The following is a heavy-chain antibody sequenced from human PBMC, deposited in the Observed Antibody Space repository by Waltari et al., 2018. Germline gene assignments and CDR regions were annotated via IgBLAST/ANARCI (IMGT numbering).Heavy chain of an antibody. V-gene: IGHV3-33*01. D-gene: IGHD3-10*01. CDR3: ARGGSLWFGEPWGGY. CDR2: IWYDGSNK. J-gene: IGHJ4*02. Sequence: QVQLVESGGGVVQPGRSLRLSCAASGFTFSSYGMHWVRQAPGKGLEWVAGIWYDGSNKYYADSVKGRFTISRDNSKNTLYLQMNSLRAEDTAVYYCARGGSLWFGEPWGGYWGQGTLVTVSS. CDR1: GFTFSSYG.